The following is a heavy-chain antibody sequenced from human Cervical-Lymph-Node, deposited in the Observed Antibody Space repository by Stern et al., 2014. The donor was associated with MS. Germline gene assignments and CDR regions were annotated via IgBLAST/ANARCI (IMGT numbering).Heavy chain of an antibody. Sequence: EVQLLESGGGLVQPGRSLRLSCAASGVTFADHAMHWVRQAPGKGLEWVSGINWSGGNTGYADVVEGRFTISRDNAKTSLYLQINSLRVEDTAFYYCAKDINDYWSGPADYWGQGTLVTVSS. CDR3: AKDINDYWSGPADY. V-gene: IGHV3-9*01. CDR2: INWSGGNT. CDR1: GVTFADHA. D-gene: IGHD3-3*01. J-gene: IGHJ4*02.